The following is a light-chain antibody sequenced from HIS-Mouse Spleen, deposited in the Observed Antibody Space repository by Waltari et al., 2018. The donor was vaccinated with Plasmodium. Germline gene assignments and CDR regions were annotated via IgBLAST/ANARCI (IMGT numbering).Light chain of an antibody. J-gene: IGKJ1*01. CDR3: QQYNNWPPWT. V-gene: IGKV3-15*01. CDR2: GAS. Sequence: EIVMTQYQATLSVSPGERATLSCRASQSVSSNLAWYQQKPGQAPRLLSYGASTRATGIPARFSGSGSGTEFTLTISSLQSEDFAVYYCQQYNNWPPWTFGQGTKVEIK. CDR1: QSVSSN.